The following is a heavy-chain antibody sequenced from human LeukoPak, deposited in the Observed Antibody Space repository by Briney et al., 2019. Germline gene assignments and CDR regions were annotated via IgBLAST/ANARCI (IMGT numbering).Heavy chain of an antibody. CDR1: GGSIRSYY. CDR2: MHHSGST. Sequence: SVTLSLTCTVSGGSIRSYYWSWIRQPPGKGREWIGYMHHSGSTKHNPYLKSRVTISVDTSKSQFSLKLSSVTAADTAVYYCARHAAVEGSSGWSPLWWFDPWGQGTLVTVSS. V-gene: IGHV4-59*08. D-gene: IGHD6-19*01. J-gene: IGHJ5*02. CDR3: ARHAAVEGSSGWSPLWWFDP.